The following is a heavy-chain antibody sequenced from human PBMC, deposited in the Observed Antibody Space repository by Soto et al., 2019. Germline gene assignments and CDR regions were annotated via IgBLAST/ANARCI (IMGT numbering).Heavy chain of an antibody. J-gene: IGHJ6*02. Sequence: EVQLVESGGGLVKPGGSLRLSCAASGFTFSSYSMNWVRQAPGKGLAWVSSISSSSSYIYYADSVKGRFTISRDNAKNSMYLQMNSLRAEDTAVYYCARYCSGGSCYSIETRSYYYYGMDVWGQWTTVTVSS. CDR3: ARYCSGGSCYSIETRSYYYYGMDV. D-gene: IGHD2-15*01. CDR1: GFTFSSYS. V-gene: IGHV3-21*01. CDR2: ISSSSSYI.